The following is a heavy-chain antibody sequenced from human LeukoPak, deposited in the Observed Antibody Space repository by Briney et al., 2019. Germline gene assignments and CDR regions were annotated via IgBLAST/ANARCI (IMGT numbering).Heavy chain of an antibody. D-gene: IGHD6-13*01. CDR3: ARDSGSGSWYDY. V-gene: IGHV4-59*01. CDR2: IYHSGST. CDR1: GDSISSYY. J-gene: IGHJ4*02. Sequence: PSETLSLTCTVSGDSISSYYWSWIRQSPGEELEWIGYIYHSGSTNYNPSLKSRVTISIDTSKNQFSLKLSSVTAADTAVYYGARDSGSGSWYDYWGQGTLVTVSS.